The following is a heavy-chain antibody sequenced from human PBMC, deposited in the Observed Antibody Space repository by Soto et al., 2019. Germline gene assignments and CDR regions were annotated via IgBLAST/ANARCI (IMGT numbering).Heavy chain of an antibody. CDR2: INDDGRRT. CDR1: GFTFGNYW. V-gene: IGHV3-74*01. D-gene: IGHD1-20*01. CDR3: ARDRRGYNWKSGEEDY. J-gene: IGHJ4*02. Sequence: PGGSLRLSCGASGFTFGNYWMHWVRQVPGKGLVWVSRINDDGRRTDYADSVKGRFTISRDNAKNSLYLQMNSLRAEDTAVYYCARDRRGYNWKSGEEDYWGQGTLVTVSS.